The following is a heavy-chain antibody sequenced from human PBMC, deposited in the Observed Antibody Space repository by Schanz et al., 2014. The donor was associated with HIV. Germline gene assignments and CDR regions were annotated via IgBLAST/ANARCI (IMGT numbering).Heavy chain of an antibody. D-gene: IGHD3-3*01. CDR2: INVNGMIR. J-gene: IGHJ6*02. CDR1: GFTLSNYW. Sequence: EVQLVESGGGLIQPGGSQRLSCAASGFTLSNYWVHWVRQAPGKGLVWVSRINVNGMIRDYADSVRGRFTISRDNARNTVHLQMSSLRTDDTAVYHCIGDAFGSKDVWGQGTTVTVSS. CDR3: IGDAFGSKDV. V-gene: IGHV3-74*02.